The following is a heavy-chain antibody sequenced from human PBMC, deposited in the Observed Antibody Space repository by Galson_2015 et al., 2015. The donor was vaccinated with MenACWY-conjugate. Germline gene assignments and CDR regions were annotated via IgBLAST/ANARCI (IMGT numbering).Heavy chain of an antibody. J-gene: IGHJ6*02. V-gene: IGHV3-7*03. CDR3: AGGPSDMDV. CDR2: IKKDGSEK. Sequence: SLRLSCAVSGFTFRNYWMTWVRQAPGKGLEWVASIKKDGSEKYYVDSVKGRSTISRDNTKNSMYLEMNSLRAEDTALYYCAGGPSDMDVSGQRTTSTASS. CDR1: GFTFRNYW.